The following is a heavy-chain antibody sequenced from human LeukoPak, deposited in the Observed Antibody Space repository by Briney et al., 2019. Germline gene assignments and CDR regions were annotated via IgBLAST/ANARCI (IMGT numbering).Heavy chain of an antibody. D-gene: IGHD6-6*01. CDR2: ISETGST. CDR1: GGSISGYY. J-gene: IGHJ4*02. CDR3: ARHRRKYTREYHFDS. Sequence: PSQTLALTCTVSGGSISGYYWGWMRQRPGRGLQWIGFISETGSTDYNPPLERRITTSVDNSRNQVSLRVRYATAADTAIYYCARHRRKYTREYHFDSWGQGILVSVSS. V-gene: IGHV4-31*02.